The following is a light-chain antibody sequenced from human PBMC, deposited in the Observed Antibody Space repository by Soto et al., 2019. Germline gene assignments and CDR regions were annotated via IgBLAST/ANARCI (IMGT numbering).Light chain of an antibody. CDR3: QQYNSCPVT. J-gene: IGKJ4*01. V-gene: IGKV1-5*03. Sequence: DIQMTQSPSTLSASVGDRVTITCRASQSISTSLAWYQQKPRKAPKVLIDKASSLESGDPSRFSGSGSGTEFTLTITSLQPDDSATYYCQQYNSCPVTFGGGTKV. CDR1: QSISTS. CDR2: KAS.